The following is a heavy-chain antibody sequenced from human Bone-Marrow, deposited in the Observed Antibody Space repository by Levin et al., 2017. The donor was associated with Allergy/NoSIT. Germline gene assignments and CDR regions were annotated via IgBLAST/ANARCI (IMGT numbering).Heavy chain of an antibody. D-gene: IGHD3-10*01. Sequence: SETLSLTCAVSGGSISSNYWWSWVRQPPGKGLEWIGEFYHSGSTNYNPSLKSRLTISVDKSKNQFSLQLNSVTDADTAVYYCARKDYGSGRFDYWGQGTLVSVSS. CDR3: ARKDYGSGRFDY. V-gene: IGHV4-4*02. CDR2: FYHSGST. CDR1: GGSISSNYW. J-gene: IGHJ4*02.